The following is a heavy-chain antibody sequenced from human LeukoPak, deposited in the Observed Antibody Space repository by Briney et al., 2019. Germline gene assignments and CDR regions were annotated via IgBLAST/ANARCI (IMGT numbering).Heavy chain of an antibody. V-gene: IGHV1-69*05. Sequence: SVKVSCKASGGTFSSYAISWVRQAPGQGLEWMGGIIPIFGTANYAQKFQGRVTITTDESTSTAYMELSSLRSEDTAVYYCAGHDYGDYLEGYFDYWGQGTLVAVSS. CDR1: GGTFSSYA. J-gene: IGHJ4*02. D-gene: IGHD4-17*01. CDR2: IIPIFGTA. CDR3: AGHDYGDYLEGYFDY.